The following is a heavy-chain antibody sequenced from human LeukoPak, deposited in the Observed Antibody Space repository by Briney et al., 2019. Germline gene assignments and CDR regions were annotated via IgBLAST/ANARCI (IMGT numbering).Heavy chain of an antibody. CDR1: GFTFSSYA. Sequence: PGGSLRLSCAASGFTFSSYAMSWVRQAPGKGLEWVSAISGSGGSTYCADSVKGRFTISRDNSKNTLYLQMNSLRAEDTAVYYCAKDYDFWSGPDDYWGQGTLVTVSS. J-gene: IGHJ4*02. D-gene: IGHD3-3*01. CDR3: AKDYDFWSGPDDY. CDR2: ISGSGGST. V-gene: IGHV3-23*01.